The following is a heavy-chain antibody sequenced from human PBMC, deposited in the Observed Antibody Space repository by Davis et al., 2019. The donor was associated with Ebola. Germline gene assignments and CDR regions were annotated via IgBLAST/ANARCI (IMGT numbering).Heavy chain of an antibody. Sequence: PGGSLRLSCAASGFTFSSYSMNWVRQAPGKGLEWVSSISSSSSYIYYADSVKGRFTISRDNAKNSLYLQMNSLRAEDTAVYYCARGRYCSSTSCQGFYFDYWGQGTLVTVSS. CDR1: GFTFSSYS. CDR3: ARGRYCSSTSCQGFYFDY. V-gene: IGHV3-21*01. J-gene: IGHJ4*02. D-gene: IGHD2-2*01. CDR2: ISSSSSYI.